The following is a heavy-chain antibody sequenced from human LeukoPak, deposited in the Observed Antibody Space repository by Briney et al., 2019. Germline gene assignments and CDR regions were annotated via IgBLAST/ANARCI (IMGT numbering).Heavy chain of an antibody. CDR1: GFTFSSYA. CDR2: ISSNGGST. CDR3: ATASRQWLVHY. J-gene: IGHJ4*02. V-gene: IGHV3-64*01. D-gene: IGHD6-19*01. Sequence: PGGSLRLSCAASGFTFSSYAMHWVRQAPGKGLEYVSAISSNGGSTYYANSVKGRFTISRDNSKNTLYLQMDSLRAEDTAVYYCATASRQWLVHYWGQGTLVTVSS.